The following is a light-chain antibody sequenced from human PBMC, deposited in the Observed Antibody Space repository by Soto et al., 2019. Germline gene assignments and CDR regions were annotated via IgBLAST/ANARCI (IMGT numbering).Light chain of an antibody. CDR3: AAWDDSLNGFFV. CDR1: SSNIGINT. CDR2: RND. J-gene: IGLJ1*01. V-gene: IGLV1-44*01. Sequence: QSVLTQPTSASGTHGQRVSISCSGGSSNIGINTVNWYQQLPGAAPKLLIYRNDQRPSGVPYRFSGSRSGTSASLAIDGLQSEDEADYFCAAWDDSLNGFFVFGNATKLTVL.